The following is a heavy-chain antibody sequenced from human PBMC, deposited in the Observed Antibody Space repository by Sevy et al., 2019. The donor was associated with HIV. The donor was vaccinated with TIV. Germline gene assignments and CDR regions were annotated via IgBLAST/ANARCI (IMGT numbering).Heavy chain of an antibody. CDR3: VRRRLDFWSGYYDRYYYYYYGMDV. J-gene: IGHJ6*02. D-gene: IGHD3-3*01. CDR2: ISSSSSTI. CDR1: GFTFSSYS. V-gene: IGHV3-48*02. Sequence: GGSLRLSCAASGFTFSSYSKNWVRQAPGKGLEWVSYISSSSSTIYYADSVKGRFTISRDNAKNSLYLQMNSLRDEDTAVYYCVRRRLDFWSGYYDRYYYYYYGMDVWGQGTTVTVSS.